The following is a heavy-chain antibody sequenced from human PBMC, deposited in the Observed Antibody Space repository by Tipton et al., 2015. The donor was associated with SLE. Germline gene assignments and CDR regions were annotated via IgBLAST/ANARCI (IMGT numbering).Heavy chain of an antibody. D-gene: IGHD3-10*01. CDR1: GGSISSGSYY. CDR2: IYTSGST. J-gene: IGHJ4*02. Sequence: TLSLTCTVSGGSISSGSYYWSWIRQPAGKGLEWIGRIYTSGSTNCNPSLKSRVTISVDTSKNQFSLKLSSVTAADTAVYYCARTVRGVLDYWGQGTLVTVSS. CDR3: ARTVRGVLDY. V-gene: IGHV4-61*02.